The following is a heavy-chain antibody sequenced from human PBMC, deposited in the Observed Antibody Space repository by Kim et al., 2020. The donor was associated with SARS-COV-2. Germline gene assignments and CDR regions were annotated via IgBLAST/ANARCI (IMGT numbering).Heavy chain of an antibody. CDR3: AKDIFHRSGSDAFDV. Sequence: DSVKARFTIARDNAKKALYLQMHSVRPEDTSLYHCAKDIFHRSGSDAFDVWGQGTMVTVSA. J-gene: IGHJ3*01. D-gene: IGHD6-19*01. V-gene: IGHV3-9*01.